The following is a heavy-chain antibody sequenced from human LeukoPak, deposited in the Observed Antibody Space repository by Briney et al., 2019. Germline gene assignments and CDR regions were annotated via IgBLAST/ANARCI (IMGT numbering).Heavy chain of an antibody. CDR3: ARDLIPYYYDSSGYFLHYFDY. Sequence: ASVKVSCKASGYTFTSYGISWVRQAPGQGLEWMGWISAYNGNTNYAQKLQGRVTMTTDTSTGTAYMELRSLRSDDTAVYYCARDLIPYYYDSSGYFLHYFDYWGQGTLVTVSS. J-gene: IGHJ4*02. CDR1: GYTFTSYG. V-gene: IGHV1-18*01. D-gene: IGHD3-22*01. CDR2: ISAYNGNT.